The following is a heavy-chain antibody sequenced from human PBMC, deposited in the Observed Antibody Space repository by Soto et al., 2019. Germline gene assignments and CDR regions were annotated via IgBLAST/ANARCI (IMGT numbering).Heavy chain of an antibody. V-gene: IGHV3-73*02. CDR1: GFTFSGSA. CDR3: TRQLAYCGGDCYLIIDY. D-gene: IGHD2-21*02. CDR2: IRSKANSYAT. Sequence: EVQLVESGGGLVQPGGSLKLSCAASGFTFSGSAMHWVRQASGKGLEWVGRIRSKANSYATAYAASVKGRFTISRDDSKNTAYLQMNSLKTEDTAVYYCTRQLAYCGGDCYLIIDYWGQGTPVTVSS. J-gene: IGHJ4*02.